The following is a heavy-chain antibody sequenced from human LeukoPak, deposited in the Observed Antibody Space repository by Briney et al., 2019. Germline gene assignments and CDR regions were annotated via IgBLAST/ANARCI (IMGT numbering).Heavy chain of an antibody. CDR1: GGSISIGRYY. Sequence: SETLSLTCTLSGGSISIGRYYGSWIRQQPGKGLEWIGYIYYSGSTYYNPSLKSRVTISVDTSKNQFSLRLTSVTAADTAVSYLARVQVGFFYYCGQGTLVTVSS. CDR3: ARVQVGFFYY. D-gene: IGHD1-26*01. CDR2: IYYSGST. V-gene: IGHV4-31*03. J-gene: IGHJ4*02.